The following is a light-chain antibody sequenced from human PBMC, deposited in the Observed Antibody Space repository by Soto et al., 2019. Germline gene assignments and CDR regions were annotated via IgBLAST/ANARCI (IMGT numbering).Light chain of an antibody. CDR3: GAWDSSLSEVV. CDR2: EDN. CDR1: SSNIGNNY. Sequence: QSVLTQPASVSGSPGQKVTISCSGSSSNIGNNYVSWYQQLPGTALKLLIYEDNTRPSGIPDRFSGSKSGTSATLGITGLQTGDEADYYCGAWDSSLSEVVFGSGTKVTVL. V-gene: IGLV1-51*02. J-gene: IGLJ1*01.